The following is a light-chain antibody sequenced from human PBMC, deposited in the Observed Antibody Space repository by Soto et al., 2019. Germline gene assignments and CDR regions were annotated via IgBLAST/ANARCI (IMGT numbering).Light chain of an antibody. V-gene: IGKV3-11*01. Sequence: EIVLTQSPATLSLSPGERATLSCRASQSVSGYLAWYQQKPGQAPRLLIYDGSHRAAGIPSRFSGSGSGTDFTLTISGLEPEDFAVYYCQQYNNWWTFGQGTKVEIK. CDR1: QSVSGY. CDR2: DGS. CDR3: QQYNNWWT. J-gene: IGKJ1*01.